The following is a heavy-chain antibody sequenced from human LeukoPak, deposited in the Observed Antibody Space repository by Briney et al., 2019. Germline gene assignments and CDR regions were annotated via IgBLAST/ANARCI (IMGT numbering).Heavy chain of an antibody. D-gene: IGHD2-15*01. J-gene: IGHJ2*01. Sequence: GGSLRLSCAASGLTFSSNWMTWVRQAPGKGLEWVAIIKQDGSVKYYVDSVKGRFTISRDNAKNSLYLQMNSLRAEDTAVYYCARDYFSRAAVLGYFDLWGRGTLVTVSS. CDR1: GLTFSSNW. CDR3: ARDYFSRAAVLGYFDL. CDR2: IKQDGSVK. V-gene: IGHV3-7*01.